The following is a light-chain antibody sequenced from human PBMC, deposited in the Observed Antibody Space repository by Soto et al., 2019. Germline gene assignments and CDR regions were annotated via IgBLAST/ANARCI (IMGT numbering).Light chain of an antibody. V-gene: IGKV3-11*01. CDR3: QQRSNWPFTWT. Sequence: EIVLTQSPATLSLSPGERSTLSCRASQSVSSYLAWYQQTPGQAPMLLIYDASNRATGIPARFSGSGSGTDFTLTISSLEPEDFAVYYCQQRSNWPFTWTFGPGTKVEI. CDR2: DAS. J-gene: IGKJ1*01. CDR1: QSVSSY.